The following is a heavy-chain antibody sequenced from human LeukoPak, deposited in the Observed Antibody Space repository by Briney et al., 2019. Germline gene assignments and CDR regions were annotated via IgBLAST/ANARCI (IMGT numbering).Heavy chain of an antibody. D-gene: IGHD5-18*01. CDR3: VKDRGRQLWSFDY. CDR1: GFTFSSYA. V-gene: IGHV3-30*04. CDR2: ISYDGSNK. Sequence: GRSLRLSCAASGFTFSSYAMHWVRQAPGKGLEWVAVISYDGSNKYYADSVKGRFTMSRDNSKNTVYLQMNSLRAKDTAVYYCVKDRGRQLWSFDYWGQGSLVTVSS. J-gene: IGHJ4*02.